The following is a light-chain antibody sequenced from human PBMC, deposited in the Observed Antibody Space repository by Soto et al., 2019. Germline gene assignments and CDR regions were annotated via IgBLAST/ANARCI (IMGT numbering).Light chain of an antibody. V-gene: IGKV3-20*01. J-gene: IGKJ1*01. CDR3: QQYSRAPLT. Sequence: IVLTHSPATLSFSPWYRATLSFSSSQSVTDNYLAWYQQKPGQAPRLVISGASSRTSGIPDRFSASGSGTDFTLTISRLEPEDFAVYYCQQYSRAPLTFGQGTKVDIK. CDR2: GAS. CDR1: QSVTDNY.